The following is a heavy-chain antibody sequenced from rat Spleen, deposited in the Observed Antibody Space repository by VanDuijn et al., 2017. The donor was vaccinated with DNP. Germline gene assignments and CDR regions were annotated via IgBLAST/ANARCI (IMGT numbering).Heavy chain of an antibody. V-gene: IGHV5-31*01. CDR2: ITSSGGSI. D-gene: IGHD1-5*01. CDR1: GFTFSNYW. CDR3: ARWGTTDWFAY. J-gene: IGHJ3*01. Sequence: EVQLVESGGDLVQPGRSLKLSCVASGFTFSNYWMTWIRQVPGRGLEWVASITSSGGSIYYPDSVKGRFTISRDDAKNTLYLQMNSLRSEDTATYYCARWGTTDWFAYWGQGTLVTVSS.